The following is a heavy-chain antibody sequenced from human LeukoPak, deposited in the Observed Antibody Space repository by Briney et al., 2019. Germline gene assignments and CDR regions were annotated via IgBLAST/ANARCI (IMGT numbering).Heavy chain of an antibody. Sequence: GGSLRLSCAASGFTFSRSSMSWVRQAPGKGLEWVSSISTTSYIYYADSVKGRFTISRDNAQNSLYLQMNSLRAEDTAVYYCLVTTRSRGFDYWGQGTLVTVSS. CDR1: GFTFSRSS. J-gene: IGHJ4*02. V-gene: IGHV3-21*01. D-gene: IGHD1/OR15-1a*01. CDR3: LVTTRSRGFDY. CDR2: ISTTSYI.